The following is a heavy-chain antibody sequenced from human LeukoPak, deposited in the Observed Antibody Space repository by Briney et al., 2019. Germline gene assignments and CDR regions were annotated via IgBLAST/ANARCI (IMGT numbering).Heavy chain of an antibody. CDR1: GFTFSSYA. D-gene: IGHD4-23*01. CDR2: ISSDGGST. V-gene: IGHV3-64*04. CDR3: ARRPDYGGTPTFDY. Sequence: GGSLRLSCSASGFTFSSYAMHWVRQAPGKGLEYVSAISSDGGSTYYADSVKGRFTISRDNSKNTVYLQMNSLRAEDTAVYFCARRPDYGGTPTFDYWGQGTLVTVSS. J-gene: IGHJ4*02.